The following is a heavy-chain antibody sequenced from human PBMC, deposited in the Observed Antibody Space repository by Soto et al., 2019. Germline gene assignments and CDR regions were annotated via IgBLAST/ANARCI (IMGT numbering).Heavy chain of an antibody. J-gene: IGHJ4*02. CDR1: GGSISSSSYY. CDR2: IYYSGST. Sequence: SSETLSLTCTVSGGSISSSSYYWGWIRQPPGKGLEWIGSIYYSGSTYYNPSLKSRVTISVDTSKNQFSLKLSSVTAADTAVYYCARLRVAAAYIDYWGQGTLVTVSS. CDR3: ARLRVAAAYIDY. D-gene: IGHD6-13*01. V-gene: IGHV4-39*01.